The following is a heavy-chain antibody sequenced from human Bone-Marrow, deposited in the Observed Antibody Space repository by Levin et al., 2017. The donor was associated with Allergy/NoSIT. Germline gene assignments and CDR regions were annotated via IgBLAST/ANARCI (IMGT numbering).Heavy chain of an antibody. J-gene: IGHJ4*02. V-gene: IGHV3-7*01. Sequence: LSLTCAASGFTFSGSWMTWVRPAPGKGLEWVANIKEDDSEIYYVDSAKGRFTISRDNANNAAYLHMTRLRAEDTAVYYCARGAGFLIDYWGQGTLVTVSS. CDR3: ARGAGFLIDY. CDR1: GFTFSGSW. CDR2: IKEDDSEI. D-gene: IGHD6-25*01.